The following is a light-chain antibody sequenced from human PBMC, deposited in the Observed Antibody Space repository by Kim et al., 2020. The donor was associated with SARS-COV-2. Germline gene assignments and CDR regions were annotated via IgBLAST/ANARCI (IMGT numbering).Light chain of an antibody. CDR2: KAS. Sequence: DIQMTQSPSTLSASVGDRVTITCRASQSIGTWLAWYQQKPGIAPKPLIYKASNLASGVPSRFSGSGSGTEFTLTISSLQPDDFATYYCQQYNNYSPWTFGQGTKV. CDR3: QQYNNYSPWT. CDR1: QSIGTW. V-gene: IGKV1-5*03. J-gene: IGKJ1*01.